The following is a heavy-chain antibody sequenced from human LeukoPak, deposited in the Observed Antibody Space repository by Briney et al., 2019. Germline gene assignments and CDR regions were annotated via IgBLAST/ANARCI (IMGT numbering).Heavy chain of an antibody. Sequence: ASVTVSCKASVYTFTGYYMHWVRQAPGHPLEWMGWINPNSGGTNYAQQFQGRVTMTSDTSISTAYMELSRLRSDDTAVYYCARPHPGSDAFDIWGQGTMVTVSS. D-gene: IGHD1-14*01. CDR3: ARPHPGSDAFDI. J-gene: IGHJ3*02. CDR2: INPNSGGT. CDR1: VYTFTGYY. V-gene: IGHV1-2*02.